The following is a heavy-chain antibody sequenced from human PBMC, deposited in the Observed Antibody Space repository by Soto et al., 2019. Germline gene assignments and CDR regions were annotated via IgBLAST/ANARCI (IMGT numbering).Heavy chain of an antibody. V-gene: IGHV1-18*01. Sequence: GASVKVSCKASGYTFTSYGISWVRQAPGQGLEWMGWISAYNGNTNYAQKLQGRVTMTTDTSTSTAYMELRSLRSDDTAVYYCARDRERGTYGSGTADYWGQGTLVTVSS. CDR2: ISAYNGNT. CDR1: GYTFTSYG. CDR3: ARDRERGTYGSGTADY. D-gene: IGHD3-10*01. J-gene: IGHJ4*02.